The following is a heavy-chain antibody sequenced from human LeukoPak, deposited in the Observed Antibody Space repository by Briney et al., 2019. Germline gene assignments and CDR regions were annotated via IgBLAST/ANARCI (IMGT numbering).Heavy chain of an antibody. V-gene: IGHV4-34*01. J-gene: IGHJ4*02. CDR3: ARGGRSSGWYIDY. CDR2: INHSGST. Sequence: LSLTCAVYGGSFSGYYWSWIRQPPGKGLEWIGEINHSGSTNYNPSLKSRVTISVDTSKNQFSLKLSSVTAADTAVYYCARGGRSSGWYIDYWGQGTLVTVSS. CDR1: GGSFSGYY. D-gene: IGHD6-19*01.